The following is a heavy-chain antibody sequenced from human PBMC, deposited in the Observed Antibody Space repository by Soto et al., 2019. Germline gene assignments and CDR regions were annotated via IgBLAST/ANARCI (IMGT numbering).Heavy chain of an antibody. J-gene: IGHJ6*04. CDR1: GFTFGDYA. D-gene: IGHD6-6*01. CDR2: IRSKAYGGTT. V-gene: IGHV3-49*03. CDR3: TSNSSSTAYYYYGMEV. Sequence: GVSLRLSCTASGFTFGDYAMSWFRQSPGKGLEWVGFIRSKAYGGTTEYAASVKGRFTISRDDSKSIAYLQMNSLKTEDTAVYYCTSNSSSTAYYYYGMEVWCKGTTVKVSS.